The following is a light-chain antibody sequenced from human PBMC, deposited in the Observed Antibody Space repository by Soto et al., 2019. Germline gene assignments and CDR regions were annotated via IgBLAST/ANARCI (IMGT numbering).Light chain of an antibody. CDR3: QHYNNWPWT. V-gene: IGKV3-15*01. J-gene: IGKJ1*01. CDR2: DTS. Sequence: ETVMTQSPATLSVSPVERATLSCMASHSVGSTLAWYQQKPGQGPRLLMYDTSTRATGIPARFSGSGSGTEFTLTISSLQSDDSAVYFCQHYNNWPWTVGQGTKVDIK. CDR1: HSVGST.